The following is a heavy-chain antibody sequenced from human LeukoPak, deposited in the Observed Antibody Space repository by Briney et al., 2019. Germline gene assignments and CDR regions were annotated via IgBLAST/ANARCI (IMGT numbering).Heavy chain of an antibody. Sequence: GGSLRLSCAASGFTFSSYAMHWVRQAPGKGLEWVAVISYDGSNKYYADSVKGRFTISRDNSKNTLYLQMNSLKTEDTAVYYCVTDLVTKGYFDCWGQGTLVTVSS. CDR3: VTDLVTKGYFDC. J-gene: IGHJ4*02. CDR1: GFTFSSYA. D-gene: IGHD2-21*02. V-gene: IGHV3-30-3*01. CDR2: ISYDGSNK.